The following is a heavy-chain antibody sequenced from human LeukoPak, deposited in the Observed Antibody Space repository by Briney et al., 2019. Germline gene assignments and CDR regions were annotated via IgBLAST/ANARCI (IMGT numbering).Heavy chain of an antibody. CDR1: GGSMSSYY. J-gene: IGHJ4*02. D-gene: IGHD5-24*01. CDR2: IYYSGST. CDR3: ARGARAGYNLEPFDY. Sequence: SEPLSLTCTVSGGSMSSYYWSWLRQPPGKGLEWIGYIYYSGSTKYNPSLKSRVTISVDTSKNQFSLKLRSVTAADTAVYYCARGARAGYNLEPFDYWGQGTLVTVSS. V-gene: IGHV4-59*08.